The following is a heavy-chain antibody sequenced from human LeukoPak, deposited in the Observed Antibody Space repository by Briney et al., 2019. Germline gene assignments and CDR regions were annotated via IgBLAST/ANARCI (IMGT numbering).Heavy chain of an antibody. CDR3: ARSVGASNNYFYCGMDV. Sequence: PGGSLRLSCEASGFIFRDFYMTWVRQAPGTGLEWVATINQDGSAEYYVDSVKGRFTMSRDNAKNSVYLQMDSLRAEETAVYYCARSVGASNNYFYCGMDVWGQGITVTVSS. V-gene: IGHV3-7*01. CDR2: INQDGSAE. D-gene: IGHD1-26*01. J-gene: IGHJ6*02. CDR1: GFIFRDFY.